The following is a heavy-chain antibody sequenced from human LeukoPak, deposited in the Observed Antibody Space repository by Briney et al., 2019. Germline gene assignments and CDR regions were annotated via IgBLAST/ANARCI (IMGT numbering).Heavy chain of an antibody. CDR2: FYPGDSDT. Sequence: GESLKISCKGSGYNFTNYWIGWVRQMPGKGLEWMGIFYPGDSDTRYSPSFQGQVTISADKSISTAYLQWSSLKASDTAMYYCATARLRDTTMLYFDYWGQGTLVTVSS. J-gene: IGHJ4*02. V-gene: IGHV5-51*01. CDR3: ATARLRDTTMLYFDY. D-gene: IGHD5-18*01. CDR1: GYNFTNYW.